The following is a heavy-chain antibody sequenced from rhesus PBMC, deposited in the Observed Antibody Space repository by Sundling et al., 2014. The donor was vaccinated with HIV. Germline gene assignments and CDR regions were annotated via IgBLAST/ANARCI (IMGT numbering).Heavy chain of an antibody. Sequence: QLQLQESGPGLVKPSETLSVTCAVSGGSISSSYWSWIRQAPGKGLEWIGYIYGSGSSTNYNPSLKSRVTLSVDTSKNQLSLKLSSVTAADTAVYYCARDLEGGTLFDYWGQGVLVTVSS. CDR3: ARDLEGGTLFDY. J-gene: IGHJ4*01. CDR2: IYGSGSST. CDR1: GGSISSSY. V-gene: IGHV4-169*02. D-gene: IGHD1-1*01.